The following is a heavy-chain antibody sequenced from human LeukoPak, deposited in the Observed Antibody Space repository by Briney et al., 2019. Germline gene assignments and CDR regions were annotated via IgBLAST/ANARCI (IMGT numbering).Heavy chain of an antibody. D-gene: IGHD2/OR15-2a*01. CDR1: GFTVSSNY. J-gene: IGHJ6*02. V-gene: IGHV3-66*01. Sequence: GGSLRLSCAASGFTVSSNYMSWVRQAPGKGLEWVSVIYSGGSTYYADSVKGRFTISRDNSKNTLYLQMNSLRAEDTAVYYCASGLSRSPGSYGMDVWGQGTTVTVSS. CDR3: ASGLSRSPGSYGMDV. CDR2: IYSGGST.